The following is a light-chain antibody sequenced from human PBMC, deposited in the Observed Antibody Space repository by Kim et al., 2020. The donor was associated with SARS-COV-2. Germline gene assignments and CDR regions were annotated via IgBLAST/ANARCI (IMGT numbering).Light chain of an antibody. J-gene: IGLJ1*01. CDR1: NIGSKT. V-gene: IGLV3-21*04. CDR2: YDS. CDR3: QVWDLSSDHPCV. Sequence: SYELTQPPSVSVAPGKTARITCGGNNIGSKTVQWYQQKPGRAPVLVIYYDSDRPSGIPERFSGSNSGNTATLTISRVEAGDEADYYCQVWDLSSDHPCVF.